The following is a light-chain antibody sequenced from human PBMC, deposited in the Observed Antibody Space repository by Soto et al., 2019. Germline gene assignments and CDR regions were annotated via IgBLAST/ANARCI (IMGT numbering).Light chain of an antibody. CDR3: QTWGTGIVV. Sequence: QTVVTQSPSASASLGASVKLTCTLSSGHSNYAIAWHQQQPEKGPRYLMKLNSDGSHSKGDGIPDRFSGSSSGAERYLTIASLQSEDEADYYCQTWGTGIVVFGGGTKLTVL. CDR1: SGHSNYA. V-gene: IGLV4-69*01. J-gene: IGLJ2*01. CDR2: LNSDGSH.